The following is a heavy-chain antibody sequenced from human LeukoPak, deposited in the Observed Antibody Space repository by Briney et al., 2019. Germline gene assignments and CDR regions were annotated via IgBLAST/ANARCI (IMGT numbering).Heavy chain of an antibody. CDR3: ARDGDTYGYYYYGLDV. CDR2: INPDSGGT. Sequence: GASVKVSCKASAYTFTGCYMHWVRQAPGQGLEWMGWINPDSGGTNYAQKFQGRVTMTRDTSISTAYMEVSRLRSDDTAVYYCARDGDTYGYYYYGLDVWGQGTTVTVSS. J-gene: IGHJ6*02. D-gene: IGHD5-18*01. CDR1: AYTFTGCY. V-gene: IGHV1-2*02.